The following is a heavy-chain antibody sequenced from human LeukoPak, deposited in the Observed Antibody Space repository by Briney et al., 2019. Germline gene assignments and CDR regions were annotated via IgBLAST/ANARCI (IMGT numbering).Heavy chain of an antibody. J-gene: IGHJ4*02. CDR2: ISGSGGST. CDR1: GFTFSSYA. V-gene: IGHV3-23*01. D-gene: IGHD1-26*01. Sequence: PGGSLRLSCAASGFTFSSYAMSWVRQAPGKGLEWVSAISGSGGSTYYADSVKGRFTISRDNSKNTLYLQMNSLRAEDTAVYYCAKEIISEGIVGATDVDYWGQGTLVTVSS. CDR3: AKEIISEGIVGATDVDY.